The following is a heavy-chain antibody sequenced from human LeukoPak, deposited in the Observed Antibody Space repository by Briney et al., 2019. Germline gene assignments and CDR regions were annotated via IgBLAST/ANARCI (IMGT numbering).Heavy chain of an antibody. CDR3: VRDYHGYFDY. J-gene: IGHJ4*02. D-gene: IGHD1-14*01. CDR2: INQDGGEK. V-gene: IGHV3-7*01. CDR1: GFTFSRYW. Sequence: PGGSLRLSCAASGFTFSRYWMTWVRQAPGKGLEWVANINQDGGEKYYVDSVKGRFTISRDNAKNSLYLQMNSLRAEDAAVYYCVRDYHGYFDYWGQGTLVTVSS.